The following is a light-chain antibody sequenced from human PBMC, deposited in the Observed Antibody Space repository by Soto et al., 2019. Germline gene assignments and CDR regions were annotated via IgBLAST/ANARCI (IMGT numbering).Light chain of an antibody. CDR3: QSYDSSLSGFDV. V-gene: IGLV1-40*01. Sequence: QAVVTQPPSVSGAPGQRVTISCTGSNSNIGAGYDVHWYQQLPGRAPKLLIYANSNRPSGVPDRFSGSRSGTSASLAITGLQAEDEADYSCQSYDSSLSGFDVFGTGTKLTVL. CDR2: ANS. CDR1: NSNIGAGYD. J-gene: IGLJ1*01.